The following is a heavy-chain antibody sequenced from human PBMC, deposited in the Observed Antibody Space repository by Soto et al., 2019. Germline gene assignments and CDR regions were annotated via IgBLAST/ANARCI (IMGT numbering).Heavy chain of an antibody. D-gene: IGHD1-1*01. CDR2: IFYSGST. CDR1: GGSISSYY. Sequence: QVQLQESGPGLVKPSETLSLTCTVSGGSISSYYWNWSRQPPAKGLEWIGYIFYSGSTNYNSSLQSRVTISVDTAKTPFYLKLNSVTAAAAAVSDCASDPNWTGYYGMDVWGQGTTVTVSS. CDR3: ASDPNWTGYYGMDV. V-gene: IGHV4-59*01. J-gene: IGHJ6*02.